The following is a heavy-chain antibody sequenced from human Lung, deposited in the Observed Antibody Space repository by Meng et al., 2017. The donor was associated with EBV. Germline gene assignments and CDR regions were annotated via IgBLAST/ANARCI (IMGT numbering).Heavy chain of an antibody. CDR2: INTITGDP. V-gene: IGHV7-4-1*02. CDR1: GYTFTNYA. J-gene: IGHJ4*02. CDR3: ARGSLEADEDPG. Sequence: QVQLVASWSWLKNPGARGKVPCKASGYTFTNYAMNWVRQAPGQGLEWMGWINTITGDPTYAQGFTGRFVFSLDTSVSTAYLQISSLKTDDTAVYYCARGSLEADEDPGWGQGTLVTVSS. D-gene: IGHD6-13*01.